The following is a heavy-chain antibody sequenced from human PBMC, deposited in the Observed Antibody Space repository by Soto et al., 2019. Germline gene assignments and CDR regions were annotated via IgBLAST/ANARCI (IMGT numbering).Heavy chain of an antibody. J-gene: IGHJ4*02. CDR2: IYWDDDA. V-gene: IGHV2-5*02. Sequence: QITLKESGPTLVKPTQTLTLTCTFSGFSLSTSGVGVGWIRQPPGKALEWLALIYWDDDARSSPSLKSRLTVPSDTPKVLVDLTMTHTDPVYTATSCCAHLITKSYDYTWGSYRQAATSLYFAYTGPGTLFAVAS. CDR3: AHLITKSYDYTWGSYRQAATSLYFAY. CDR1: GFSLSTSGVG. D-gene: IGHD3-16*02.